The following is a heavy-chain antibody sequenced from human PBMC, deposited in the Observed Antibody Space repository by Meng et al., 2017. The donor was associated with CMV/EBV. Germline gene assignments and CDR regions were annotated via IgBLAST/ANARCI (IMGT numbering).Heavy chain of an antibody. D-gene: IGHD3-3*01. V-gene: IGHV4-39*07. Sequence: SETLSLTCTVSGGSISSSSYYWGWIRQPPGKGLEWIGSIYYSGSTYYNPSLKSRVTISVDTSKNQFSLKLSSVTAADTAVYYCARDVWLIFGVVIKEVGMDVWGQGTTVTVSS. CDR3: ARDVWLIFGVVIKEVGMDV. CDR1: GGSISSSSYY. CDR2: IYYSGST. J-gene: IGHJ6*02.